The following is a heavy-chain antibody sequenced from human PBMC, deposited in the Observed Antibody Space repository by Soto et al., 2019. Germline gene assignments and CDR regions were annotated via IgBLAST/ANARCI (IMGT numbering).Heavy chain of an antibody. CDR1: GFTFDDFT. J-gene: IGHJ6*02. V-gene: IGHV3-43*01. D-gene: IGHD3-10*01. CDR2: ISWAGDTT. CDR3: AKDVSGRRWYYAMDV. Sequence: EVQLVESGGAVVQPGGSLRLSCSTSGFTFDDFTMHWVRQVPGKGLEWVSVISWAGDTTVYADSVKGRFSISRDNKKKSLHLQMNSLRTEDSAIYYCAKDVSGRRWYYAMDVWGQGTTVTVS.